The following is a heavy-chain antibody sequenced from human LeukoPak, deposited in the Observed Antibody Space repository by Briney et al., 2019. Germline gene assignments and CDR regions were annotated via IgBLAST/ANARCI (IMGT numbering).Heavy chain of an antibody. CDR1: VFTFSGYA. V-gene: IGHV3-30-3*01. D-gene: IGHD3-10*01. J-gene: IGHJ4*02. CDR2: TSYVGSNK. Sequence: GGALRLSCAPSVFTFSGYAMHWVRPAPDRGVEWVALTSYVGSNKYYADSVKGRFTISRDNSKNTLYLQMNGLRAEDTAVYYCARVYNDLWFGELYFDYWGQGTLVTVSS. CDR3: ARVYNDLWFGELYFDY.